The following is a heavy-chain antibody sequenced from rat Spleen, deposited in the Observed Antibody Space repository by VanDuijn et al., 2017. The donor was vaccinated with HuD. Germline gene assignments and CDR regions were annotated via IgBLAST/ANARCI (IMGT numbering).Heavy chain of an antibody. CDR3: ARADIGAIYTDGI. CDR1: GFSLISNS. J-gene: IGHJ2*01. V-gene: IGHV2-1*01. D-gene: IGHD1-2*01. CDR2: IWSGGSP. Sequence: QVQLKESGPGLVQPSQTLSLICTVSGFSLISNSVHWVRQAPGKGLEWMGEIWSGGSPDYNSALKSRLSISRDTSKSQVYLRMNSLQTEDTATYYCARADIGAIYTDGIWGQGVMVTVSS.